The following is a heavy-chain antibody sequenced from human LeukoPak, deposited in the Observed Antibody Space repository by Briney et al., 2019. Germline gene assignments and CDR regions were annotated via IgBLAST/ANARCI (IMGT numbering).Heavy chain of an antibody. Sequence: PSETLSLTCRVSGGSLSGYSWTWIRQPPGKGLQWIGYVYSGGSTNYNPSLKSRVTMSIDTSKSQFSLNMSSVTAADTAVYYCARRTGGAPPDLWGRGTLVTVSS. CDR1: GGSLSGYS. D-gene: IGHD2-21*01. CDR2: VYSGGST. J-gene: IGHJ2*01. CDR3: ARRTGGAPPDL. V-gene: IGHV4-59*01.